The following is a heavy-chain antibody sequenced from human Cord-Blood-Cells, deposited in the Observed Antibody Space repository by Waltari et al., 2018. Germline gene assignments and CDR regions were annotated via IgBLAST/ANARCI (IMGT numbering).Heavy chain of an antibody. Sequence: QVQLVQSGAEGKTPGASVTVSCQASGYTFTSYDINSVRQATGQGLEWMGWMNPNSGNTGYAQKFQGRVTMTRNTSISTAYMELSSLRSEDTAVYYCARGRGGIFHLAYWGQGTLVTVSS. CDR2: MNPNSGNT. CDR3: ARGRGGIFHLAY. CDR1: GYTFTSYD. V-gene: IGHV1-8*01. J-gene: IGHJ4*02. D-gene: IGHD3-10*01.